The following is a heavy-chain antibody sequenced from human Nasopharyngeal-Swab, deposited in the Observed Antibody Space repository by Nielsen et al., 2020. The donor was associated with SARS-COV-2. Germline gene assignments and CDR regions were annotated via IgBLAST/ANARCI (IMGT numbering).Heavy chain of an antibody. D-gene: IGHD1-1*01. CDR1: GFTFSSYG. Sequence: GESLKISCAASGFTFSSYGMHWVRQAPGKGLVWVSRINSDGSSTSYADSVKGRFTISRDNAKNTLYLQMNSLRAEDTAVYYCARSLILQRDAFDIWGQGTMVTVSS. CDR2: INSDGSST. V-gene: IGHV3-74*01. J-gene: IGHJ3*02. CDR3: ARSLILQRDAFDI.